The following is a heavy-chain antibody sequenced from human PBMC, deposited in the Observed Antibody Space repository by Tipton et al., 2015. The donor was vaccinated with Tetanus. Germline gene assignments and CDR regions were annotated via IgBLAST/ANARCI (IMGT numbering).Heavy chain of an antibody. J-gene: IGHJ5*02. CDR2: ISVRGSHT. CDR1: GFTLRRYG. Sequence: SLRLSCAASGFTLRRYGMHWVRQAPGKGLEWVSGISVRGSHTYYADPVKGRFSISRDNSKNTVYLQMNSLRDEDTAVYYCAKDPASRGWFDPWGQGTLVSVSS. V-gene: IGHV3-23*01. CDR3: AKDPASRGWFDP.